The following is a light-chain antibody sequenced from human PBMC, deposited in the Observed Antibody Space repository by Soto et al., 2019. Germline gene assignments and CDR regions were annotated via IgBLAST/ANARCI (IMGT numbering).Light chain of an antibody. CDR2: GAS. CDR1: QSVTSTY. J-gene: IGKJ1*01. CDR3: QQYAYPPWT. V-gene: IGKV3-20*01. Sequence: DTVLTQSPGTLSLSPGERATLSCRASQSVTSTYLAWYQQKPGQAPRLLIYGASTRATGIPDRFSGGGSGTDFTLTISGLEPEDFAVYYCQQYAYPPWTFGHGTKVE.